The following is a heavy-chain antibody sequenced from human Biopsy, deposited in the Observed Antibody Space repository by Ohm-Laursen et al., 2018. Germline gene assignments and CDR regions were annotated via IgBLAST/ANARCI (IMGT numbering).Heavy chain of an antibody. CDR1: GYTFTSYG. CDR3: ARDIMNRIAGLVARSDVFDV. V-gene: IGHV1-18*01. J-gene: IGHJ3*01. Sequence: ASVKVSCKVSGYTFTSYGISWVRQAPGQGLEWMGWISAYNGNTNYAQKLQGRVTMTTDTSTSTVYLELRRLISDDTAVYYCARDIMNRIAGLVARSDVFDVWGQGTLVTVSS. D-gene: IGHD3-16*01. CDR2: ISAYNGNT.